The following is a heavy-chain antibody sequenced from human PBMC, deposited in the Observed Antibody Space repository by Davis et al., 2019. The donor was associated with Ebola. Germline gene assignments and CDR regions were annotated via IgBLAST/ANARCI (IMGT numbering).Heavy chain of an antibody. D-gene: IGHD1-1*01. J-gene: IGHJ4*02. Sequence: VSVKVSCKVSAGTFTNYGITWVRQAPGQGLEWMGWINPHNGNTNYAQNVQGRVTMTTDTSTSTAYMEVGSLKSDDTAVYYCARAQFPTTSDHWGQGTLVTVSS. V-gene: IGHV1-18*04. CDR2: INPHNGNT. CDR3: ARAQFPTTSDH. CDR1: AGTFTNYG.